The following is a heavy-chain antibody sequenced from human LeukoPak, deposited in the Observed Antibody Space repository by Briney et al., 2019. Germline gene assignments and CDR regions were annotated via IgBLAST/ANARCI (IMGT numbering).Heavy chain of an antibody. D-gene: IGHD3-9*01. Sequence: GGSLRLSCSASGFTFSSYTVHWVRQAPGKGLEFVSAITSTGGNTYYADSVTGRFTLSRDNSKNTLYLQMSSLRAEHTAVYYCVIVRGYFDSSGTDYWGQGTLVTVSS. CDR3: VIVRGYFDSSGTDY. CDR2: ITSTGGNT. V-gene: IGHV3-64D*06. J-gene: IGHJ4*02. CDR1: GFTFSSYT.